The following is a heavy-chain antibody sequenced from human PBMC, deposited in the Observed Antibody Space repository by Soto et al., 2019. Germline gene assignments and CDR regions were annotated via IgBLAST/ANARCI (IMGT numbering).Heavy chain of an antibody. D-gene: IGHD3-22*01. Sequence: HPGVSLRLSCAASGFTFSSYAMHWVRQAPGKGLEYVSAISSYGGSTYYANSVKGRFTISRDNSKNTLYLQMGSLRAEDMAVYYCARDPDSSGYYYFDYWGQGT. CDR3: ARDPDSSGYYYFDY. CDR2: ISSYGGST. V-gene: IGHV3-64*01. CDR1: GFTFSSYA. J-gene: IGHJ4*02.